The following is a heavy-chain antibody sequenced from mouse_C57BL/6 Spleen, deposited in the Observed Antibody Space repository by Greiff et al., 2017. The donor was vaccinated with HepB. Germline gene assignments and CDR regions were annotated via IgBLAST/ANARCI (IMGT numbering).Heavy chain of an antibody. CDR3: ARDDGFDY. CDR1: GYTFTDYY. D-gene: IGHD1-1*01. J-gene: IGHJ2*01. Sequence: EVQLQQSGPVLVKPGASVKMSCKASGYTFTDYYMNWVKQSHGKSLEWIGVINPYNGGTSYNQKFKGKATLTVDKSSSTSYMELNSLTAEDSAVYYCARDDGFDYWGQGTTLTVSS. CDR2: INPYNGGT. V-gene: IGHV1-19*01.